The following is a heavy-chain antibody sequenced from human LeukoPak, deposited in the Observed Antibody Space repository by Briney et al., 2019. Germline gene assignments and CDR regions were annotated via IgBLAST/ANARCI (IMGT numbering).Heavy chain of an antibody. CDR3: ARSSKDESSGWYGFDY. J-gene: IGHJ4*02. CDR2: IIPIFGTA. V-gene: IGHV1-69*13. CDR1: GSTFSSYA. D-gene: IGHD6-19*01. Sequence: SVNLSFKSSGSTFSSYAISWVRQAPGQGLEWMGGIIPIFGTANYSQKFQVRVTITAYESTITAYMELSSLRSEDAAVYYCARSSKDESSGWYGFDYWGQGTLVTVSS.